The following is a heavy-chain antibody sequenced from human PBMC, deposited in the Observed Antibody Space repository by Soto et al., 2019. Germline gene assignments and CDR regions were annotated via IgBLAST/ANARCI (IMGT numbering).Heavy chain of an antibody. V-gene: IGHV1-18*01. CDR3: ARASLAVAGTGAFDI. CDR2: ISAYNGNT. CDR1: GYTFTSDG. D-gene: IGHD6-19*01. Sequence: GASVKVSCRASGYTFTSDGISWVRQAPGQGLEWMGWISAYNGNTNYAQKLQGRVTMTTDTSTSTAYMELRSLRSDDTAVYYCARASLAVAGTGAFDIWGQGTMVTVSS. J-gene: IGHJ3*02.